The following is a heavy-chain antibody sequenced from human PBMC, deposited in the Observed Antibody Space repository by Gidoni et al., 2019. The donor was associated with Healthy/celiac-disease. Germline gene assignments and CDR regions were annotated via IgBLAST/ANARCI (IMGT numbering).Heavy chain of an antibody. Sequence: QVQLQESGPGLVKPSETLSLTCTVSGGSISSYYWSWIRQPPGKGLEWIGYIYYSGSTNYNPSLKSRVTISVDTSKNQFSLKLSSVTAADTAVYYCARVSIAAGGYYYYGMDVWGQGTTVTVSS. J-gene: IGHJ6*02. V-gene: IGHV4-59*01. CDR3: ARVSIAAGGYYYYGMDV. CDR1: GGSISSYY. CDR2: IYYSGST. D-gene: IGHD6-13*01.